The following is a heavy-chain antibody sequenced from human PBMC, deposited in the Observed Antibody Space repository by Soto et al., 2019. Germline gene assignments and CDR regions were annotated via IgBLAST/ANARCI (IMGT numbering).Heavy chain of an antibody. CDR2: ISGSGGNT. J-gene: IGHJ6*02. V-gene: IGHV3-23*01. CDR1: GFTFSTYA. CDR3: AKRSLAGTYYLGTMDV. Sequence: GGSLRLSCAASGFTFSTYAMSWVRQAPGKGLEWVSAISGSGGNTYYTDSVKGRFTISRDNSKNTLYLQMNSLRAEDTAVYYCAKRSLAGTYYLGTMDVWGQGTAVTVSS. D-gene: IGHD3-10*01.